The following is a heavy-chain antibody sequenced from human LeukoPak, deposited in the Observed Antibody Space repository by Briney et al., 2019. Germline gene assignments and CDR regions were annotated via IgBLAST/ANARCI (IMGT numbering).Heavy chain of an antibody. CDR3: ARDREVVVAAERSYYYGMDV. Sequence: PSETLSLTCTVSGGSISSSSYYWGWIRQPPGKGLEWIGSIYYSGSTYYNPSLKSRVTISVDTSKNQFSLKLSSVTAADTAVYYCARDREVVVAAERSYYYGMDVWGQGTTVTVSS. CDR1: GGSISSSSYY. J-gene: IGHJ6*02. V-gene: IGHV4-39*07. CDR2: IYYSGST. D-gene: IGHD2-15*01.